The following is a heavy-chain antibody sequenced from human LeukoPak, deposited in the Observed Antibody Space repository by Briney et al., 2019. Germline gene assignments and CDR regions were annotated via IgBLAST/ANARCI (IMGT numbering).Heavy chain of an antibody. Sequence: PGRSLRLSCAASGFTFSSYAMHWVRQAPGKGLEWVAVISYDGSNKYYADSVKGRFTIFRDNSKNTLYLQMNSLRAEDTAVYYCARDPVAPDYYYYGTDVWGQGTTVTVSS. CDR1: GFTFSSYA. V-gene: IGHV3-30-3*01. CDR3: ARDPVAPDYYYYGTDV. J-gene: IGHJ6*02. D-gene: IGHD2-2*01. CDR2: ISYDGSNK.